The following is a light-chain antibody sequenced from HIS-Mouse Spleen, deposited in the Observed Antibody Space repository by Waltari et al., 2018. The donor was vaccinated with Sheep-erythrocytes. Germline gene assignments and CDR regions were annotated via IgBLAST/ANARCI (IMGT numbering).Light chain of an antibody. CDR1: KLGDKY. V-gene: IGLV3-1*01. J-gene: IGLJ1*01. CDR3: CSYAGSYNHV. Sequence: SYELTQPPSVSVSPGQTASITCSGDKLGDKYASWYQRKPGQSPVLVIYQDRKRPSGVPDRLSGSKSGNTASLTISGLQAEDEADYYCCSYAGSYNHVFATGTKVTVL. CDR2: QDR.